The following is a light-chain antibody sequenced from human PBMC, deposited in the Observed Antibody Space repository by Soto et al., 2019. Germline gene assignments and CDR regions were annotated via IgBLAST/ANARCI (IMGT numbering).Light chain of an antibody. Sequence: EIVLTQSPGTLSFSTGERATLSSRPSQSVSSSYLAWYQQKPGRAPRLLIYGASSRATGIPDRFSGSGSGTDFTLTISRLEPEDFAVYYCQQYGSLSWTFGQGTKVDIK. J-gene: IGKJ1*01. CDR3: QQYGSLSWT. V-gene: IGKV3-20*01. CDR2: GAS. CDR1: QSVSSSY.